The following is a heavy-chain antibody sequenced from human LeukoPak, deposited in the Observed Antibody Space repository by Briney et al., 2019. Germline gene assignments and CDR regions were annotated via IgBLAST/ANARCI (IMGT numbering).Heavy chain of an antibody. CDR2: IYYSGST. D-gene: IGHD5-18*01. J-gene: IGHJ4*02. V-gene: IGHV4-59*11. Sequence: SETLSLTCTVSGGSIINHYWSWIRQPPGKGLEWIGYIYYSGSTNYSPSLKSRVTISVDTSKTQFSLKLSSVTAADTAVYYCARHHGPYSQYYFDYWGQGTLVTVSS. CDR3: ARHHGPYSQYYFDY. CDR1: GGSIINHY.